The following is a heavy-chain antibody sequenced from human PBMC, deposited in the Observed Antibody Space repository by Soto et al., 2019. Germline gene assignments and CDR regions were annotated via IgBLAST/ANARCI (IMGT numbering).Heavy chain of an antibody. Sequence: PSETLSLTCIVSVGSISEKYWNWVRQPPGKGLEWIGLIFANGHTDYNPSLKSRVTMSVDASKNQFSLRLTSMTAADTAVYYCVASLAASGLNWLDPWGQGTLVTVSS. D-gene: IGHD6-13*01. V-gene: IGHV4-4*07. J-gene: IGHJ5*02. CDR1: VGSISEKY. CDR3: VASLAASGLNWLDP. CDR2: IFANGHT.